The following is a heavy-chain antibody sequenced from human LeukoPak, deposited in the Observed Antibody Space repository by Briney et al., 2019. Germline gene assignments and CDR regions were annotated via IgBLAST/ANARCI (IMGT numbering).Heavy chain of an antibody. J-gene: IGHJ4*02. CDR3: VGDVLTASHDY. D-gene: IGHD3-9*01. CDR2: ISYDGSNK. Sequence: PGGSLRLSCAASGFTFSSYAMHWVRQAPGKGLEWVAVISYDGSNKYYADSVKGRFTISRDNSKNTLYLQMNSLRVEDTAVYYCVGDVLTASHDYWGQGALVTVSS. V-gene: IGHV3-30*04. CDR1: GFTFSSYA.